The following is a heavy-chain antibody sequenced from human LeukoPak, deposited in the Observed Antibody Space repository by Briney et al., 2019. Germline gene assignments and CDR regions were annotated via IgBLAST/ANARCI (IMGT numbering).Heavy chain of an antibody. Sequence: PSETPSLTCAVYGVSFSGYYWSWIRQPPGKGLEWIGEINHSGSTNYNPSLKSRVTISVDTSKNQFSLKLSSVTAADTAVYYCARGNVLRFLEWKGTFDYWGQGTLVTVSS. D-gene: IGHD3-3*01. CDR2: INHSGST. V-gene: IGHV4-34*01. CDR3: ARGNVLRFLEWKGTFDY. J-gene: IGHJ4*02. CDR1: GVSFSGYY.